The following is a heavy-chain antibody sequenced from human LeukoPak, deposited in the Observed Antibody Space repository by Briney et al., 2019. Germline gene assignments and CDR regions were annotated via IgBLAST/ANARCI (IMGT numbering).Heavy chain of an antibody. V-gene: IGHV4-39*01. CDR1: GGSISSSSYY. CDR2: IYYSGST. D-gene: IGHD2-2*02. Sequence: PSETLSLTCTVSGGSISSSSYYWGWIRQPPGKGLEWIGSIYYSGSTYYNPSLKSRVTISVDTSKHQFFLKLSPVTAADTTVCYCSGLYGYYGGYWGQGTLGTVPS. J-gene: IGHJ4*02. CDR3: SGLYGYYGGY.